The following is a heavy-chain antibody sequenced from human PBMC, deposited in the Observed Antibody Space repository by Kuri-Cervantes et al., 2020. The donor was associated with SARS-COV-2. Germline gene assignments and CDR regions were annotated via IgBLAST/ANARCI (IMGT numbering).Heavy chain of an antibody. D-gene: IGHD3-16*01. J-gene: IGHJ6*03. CDR1: GFTFSNYA. CDR2: IWYDGKNE. CDR3: ARGAANYYVDV. Sequence: GESLKISCVASGFTFSNYAIHWVRQAPGKGLEWVAVIWYDGKNEYYAGSVKGRFTISRDNSRNTVLLQMNILRAEDTAIYYCARGAANYYVDVWGTGTTVTVSS. V-gene: IGHV3-33*08.